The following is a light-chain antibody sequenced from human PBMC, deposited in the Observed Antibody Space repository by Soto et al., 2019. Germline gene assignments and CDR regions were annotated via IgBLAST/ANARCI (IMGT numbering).Light chain of an antibody. J-gene: IGKJ1*01. V-gene: IGKV3-11*01. CDR2: DTS. Sequence: EIVLTQSPATLSLSPGERATLSCRASQSVGRDLAWYQQKPGQAPRPLSYDTSYMATGIPARFSGSGSGTDFTLTISSLEPEDFAVYYCQQRSNWPPTFGQGTKVEIK. CDR1: QSVGRD. CDR3: QQRSNWPPT.